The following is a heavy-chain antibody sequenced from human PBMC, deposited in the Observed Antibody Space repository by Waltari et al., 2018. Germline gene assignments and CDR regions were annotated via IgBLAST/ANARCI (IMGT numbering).Heavy chain of an antibody. Sequence: EVQLVESGGGLVQHGGSLRLSCAASGYTFRGYEMNWVRQAPGKGLEWVSFIDTSGSTIYYADSLKGRFTISRDNAKNSLYLQMNSLRAEDTAVYYCARMFRYGYPDYWGQGTLVTVSS. D-gene: IGHD5-18*01. CDR3: ARMFRYGYPDY. CDR2: IDTSGSTI. V-gene: IGHV3-48*03. J-gene: IGHJ4*02. CDR1: GYTFRGYE.